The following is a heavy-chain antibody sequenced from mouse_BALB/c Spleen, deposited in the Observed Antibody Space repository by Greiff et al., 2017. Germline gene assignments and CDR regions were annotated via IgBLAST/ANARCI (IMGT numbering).Heavy chain of an antibody. CDR1: GYTFSSYW. V-gene: IGHV1-9*01. CDR3: ARSGHYSYFDV. Sequence: VQLQQSGAELMKPGASVKISCKATGYTFSSYWIEWVKQRPGHGLEWIGEILPGSGSTNYNEKFKGKATFTADTSSNTAYMQLSSLTSEDSAVYYCARSGHYSYFDVWGAGTTVTVSS. D-gene: IGHD3-1*01. CDR2: ILPGSGST. J-gene: IGHJ1*01.